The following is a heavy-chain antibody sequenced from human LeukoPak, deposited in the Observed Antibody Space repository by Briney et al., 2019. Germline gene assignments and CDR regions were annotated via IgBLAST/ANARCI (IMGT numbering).Heavy chain of an antibody. CDR3: ASEPVGGNSLDF. Sequence: ASVKVSCKASGYTFTSYGISWVRQAPGQGLEWMGWMNPNSGNTGYAQKFQGRVTMTRNNAITTAYLELSSLRSEDTAIYYCASEPVGGNSLDFWGQGTLVTVSS. CDR1: GYTFTSYG. V-gene: IGHV1-8*02. CDR2: MNPNSGNT. D-gene: IGHD1-26*01. J-gene: IGHJ4*02.